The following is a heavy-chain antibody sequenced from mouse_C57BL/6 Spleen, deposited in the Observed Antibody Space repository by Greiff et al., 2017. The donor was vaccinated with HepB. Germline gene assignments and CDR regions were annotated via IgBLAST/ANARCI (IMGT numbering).Heavy chain of an antibody. D-gene: IGHD2-4*01. J-gene: IGHJ4*01. CDR1: GFTFSDYY. CDR3: ARDMGLRQGYAMHY. V-gene: IGHV5-16*01. CDR2: INYDGSST. Sequence: EVKLVESEGGLVQPGSSMKLSCTASGFTFSDYYMAWVRQVPEKGLEWVANINYDGSSTYYLDSLKSRFIISRDNAKNILYLQMSSLKSEDTATYYCARDMGLRQGYAMHYWGQGTSVTVSS.